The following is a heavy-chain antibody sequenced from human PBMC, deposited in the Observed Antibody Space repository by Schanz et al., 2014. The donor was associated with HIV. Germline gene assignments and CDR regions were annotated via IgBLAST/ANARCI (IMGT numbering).Heavy chain of an antibody. CDR2: IWYDGSNK. D-gene: IGHD3-3*01. J-gene: IGHJ6*02. Sequence: QVQLVESGGGVVQPERSLRLSCAGSGFSFDTFGIHWVRQAPGKGLEWLAAIWYDGSNKFYADSLRGRFMISRDNSNNTLYLQMNSLRAEDTAVYFCTRGRFLERGGMDVWGQGTAVTVSS. V-gene: IGHV3-33*08. CDR1: GFSFDTFG. CDR3: TRGRFLERGGMDV.